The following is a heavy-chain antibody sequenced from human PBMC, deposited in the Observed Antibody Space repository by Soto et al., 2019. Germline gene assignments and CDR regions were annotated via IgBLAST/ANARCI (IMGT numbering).Heavy chain of an antibody. J-gene: IGHJ6*02. CDR3: VKDRDSNSWPSRDV. V-gene: IGHV1-18*01. Sequence: QVHLVQSGAEVKKPGASVNVSCKTSGYTFTRNGISWVRQAPEQGLEWMGWISPNSGNTKYAQKLQGRVIMTTDTSTSTAYMELRSLRSDDTAVYYCVKDRDSNSWPSRDVWGPGTTVTVSS. D-gene: IGHD3-22*01. CDR1: GYTFTRNG. CDR2: ISPNSGNT.